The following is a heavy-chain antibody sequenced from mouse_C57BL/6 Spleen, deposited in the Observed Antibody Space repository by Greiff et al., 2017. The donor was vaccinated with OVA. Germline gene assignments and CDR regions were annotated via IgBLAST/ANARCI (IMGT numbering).Heavy chain of an antibody. J-gene: IGHJ3*01. CDR3: AGSYDYLAY. V-gene: IGHV1-81*01. CDR1: GYTFTSYG. D-gene: IGHD2-4*01. Sequence: QSCKASGYTFTSYGISWVKQRTGQGLEWIGEIYPRSGNTYYNEKFKGKATLTADKSSSTAYMELRSLTSEDSAVYFCAGSYDYLAYWGQGTLVTVSA. CDR2: IYPRSGNT.